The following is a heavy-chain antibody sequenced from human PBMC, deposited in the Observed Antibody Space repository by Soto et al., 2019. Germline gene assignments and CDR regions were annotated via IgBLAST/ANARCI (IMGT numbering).Heavy chain of an antibody. Sequence: GASVKVSCKASGYTFTGYYMHWVRQAPGQGLEWMGWINPNSGGTNYAQKFQGWVTMTRDTSISTAYMELSRLRSDDTAVYYCARGPHMVVAATKARYGMDVWGQGTTVTVS. J-gene: IGHJ6*02. CDR2: INPNSGGT. CDR3: ARGPHMVVAATKARYGMDV. V-gene: IGHV1-2*04. D-gene: IGHD2-15*01. CDR1: GYTFTGYY.